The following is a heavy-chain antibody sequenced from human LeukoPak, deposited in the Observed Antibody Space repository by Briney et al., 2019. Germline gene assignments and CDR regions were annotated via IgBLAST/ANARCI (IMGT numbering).Heavy chain of an antibody. CDR3: AKGYSYSSGWYSY. CDR1: GLPFNTYV. D-gene: IGHD6-19*01. V-gene: IGHV3-23*01. Sequence: GGSLRLSCAASGLPFNTYVMSWVRQAPGKGLEWVSAINGGGSNTYYADSVKGRFTISRDNSKNTLYLQMNSLRAEDTAVYYCAKGYSYSSGWYSYWGQGTLVTVSS. J-gene: IGHJ4*02. CDR2: INGGGSNT.